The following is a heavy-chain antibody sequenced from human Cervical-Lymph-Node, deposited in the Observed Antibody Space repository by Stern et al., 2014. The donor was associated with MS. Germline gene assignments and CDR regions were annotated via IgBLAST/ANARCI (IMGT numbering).Heavy chain of an antibody. CDR3: AGGVFCTGGSCYTSYFFDY. J-gene: IGHJ4*02. Sequence: VQLEESGAEVKKPGASVKVSCKASGYPFSAYYMHWVRQAPGQGLEWMGWVHAKSGGTDYAQKFQGRVTLTRDTSTRTAYMELSGLRSDDTAFYYCAGGVFCTGGSCYTSYFFDYWGQGTLVTVSS. CDR2: VHAKSGGT. D-gene: IGHD2-15*01. CDR1: GYPFSAYY. V-gene: IGHV1-2*02.